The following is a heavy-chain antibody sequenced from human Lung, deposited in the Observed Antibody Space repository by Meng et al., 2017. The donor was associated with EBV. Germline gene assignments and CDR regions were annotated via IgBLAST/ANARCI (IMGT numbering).Heavy chain of an antibody. D-gene: IGHD4-23*01. V-gene: IGHV6-1*01. CDR1: GDSVSRNTAA. J-gene: IGHJ4*02. CDR2: TYYRSKWYT. Sequence: QVPPQQSGPGLVKPSQPLSLPCAISGDSVSRNTAAWNWIRQSPSRGLEWLGRTYYRSKWYTDYAVSVKSRIAINPDTSKNQFSLMLTSLTAADTAVYYCARGADEYGGNAFDFWGQGALVTVSS. CDR3: ARGADEYGGNAFDF.